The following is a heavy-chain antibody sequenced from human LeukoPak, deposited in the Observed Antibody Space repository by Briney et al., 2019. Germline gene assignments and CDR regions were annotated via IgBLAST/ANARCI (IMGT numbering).Heavy chain of an antibody. CDR1: GFTFSSYA. D-gene: IGHD3-10*01. V-gene: IGHV3-30-3*01. Sequence: PGRSLRLSCAASGFTFSSYAMHWVRQAPGKGLEWVAVISYDGSNKYYADSVKGRFTISRDNSKNTLYLQMNSLRAEDTAVYYCASPPRSFRDRGQGTLVTVSS. J-gene: IGHJ4*02. CDR3: ASPPRSFRD. CDR2: ISYDGSNK.